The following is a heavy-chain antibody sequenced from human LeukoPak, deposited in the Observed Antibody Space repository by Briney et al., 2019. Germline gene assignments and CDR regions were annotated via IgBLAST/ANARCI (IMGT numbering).Heavy chain of an antibody. Sequence: PSETLSLTCTVSGGSISSYYWSWIRQPAGKGLEWIGRIYTSGSTNYNPSLKSRVTMSVDTSKNQFSLKLSSVTAADTAVYYCARGPSNYDILTDYYYMDVWGKGTTVTISS. CDR2: IYTSGST. J-gene: IGHJ6*03. CDR3: ARGPSNYDILTDYYYMDV. CDR1: GGSISSYY. V-gene: IGHV4-4*07. D-gene: IGHD3-9*01.